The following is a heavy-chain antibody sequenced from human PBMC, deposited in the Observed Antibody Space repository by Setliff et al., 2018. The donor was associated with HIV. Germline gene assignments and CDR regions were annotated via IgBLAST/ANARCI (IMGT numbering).Heavy chain of an antibody. D-gene: IGHD6-6*01. V-gene: IGHV4-34*01. J-gene: IGHJ4*02. CDR1: GGSFSGYY. CDR3: ARAGIAARGGVSYFDY. CDR2: INHSGST. Sequence: SETLSLTCAVYGGSFSGYYWSWIRQPPGKGLEWIGEINHSGSTNYNPSLKSRVTISVDTSKNQFSLKLSSVTAADTAVYYCARAGIAARGGVSYFDYWGQGTLVTVS.